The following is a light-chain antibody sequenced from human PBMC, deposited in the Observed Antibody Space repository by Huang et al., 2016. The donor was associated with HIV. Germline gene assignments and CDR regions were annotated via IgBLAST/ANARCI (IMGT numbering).Light chain of an antibody. J-gene: IGKJ2*01. CDR2: WAS. Sequence: DIVMAQSPLSLSVTPGEPASISCRSSQSLLQSNGNNYLDWYLQKPGQSPQLLIYWASNRATGVPDRFSGSGSGIDFTLRISRVEAEDIGVYYCMQALQTPYTFGQGTKLEIK. CDR3: MQALQTPYT. V-gene: IGKV2-28*01. CDR1: QSLLQSNGNNY.